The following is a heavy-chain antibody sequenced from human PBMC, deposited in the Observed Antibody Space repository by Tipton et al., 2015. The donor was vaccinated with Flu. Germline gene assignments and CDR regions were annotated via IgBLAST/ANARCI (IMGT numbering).Heavy chain of an antibody. CDR1: GFSFSSYA. V-gene: IGHV3-23*01. CDR2: ISDSGGST. CDR3: AKDRYSSSRATTFDY. D-gene: IGHD2-2*01. Sequence: GSLRLSCEASGFSFSSYAMSWVRQAPGKGLEWVSVISDSGGSTSYADSVKGRFTISRDNSKNTLYLQMNSLRAEDTAIYFCAKDRYSSSRATTFDYWGQGSLVPVSS. J-gene: IGHJ4*02.